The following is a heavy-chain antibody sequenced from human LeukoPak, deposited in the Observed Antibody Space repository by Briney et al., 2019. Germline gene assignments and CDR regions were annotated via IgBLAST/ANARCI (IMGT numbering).Heavy chain of an antibody. CDR1: GFTFDDYA. CDR2: ISGDGGST. J-gene: IGHJ4*02. V-gene: IGHV3-43*02. Sequence: GGSLRLSCAASGFTFDDYAMHWVRQAPGKGLEWVSLISGDGGSTYYADSVKGRYTISRDNSKNSLYLQMNSLRTEDTALYYCAKDSGSIVGATGYFDYWGQGTLVTVSS. CDR3: AKDSGSIVGATGYFDY. D-gene: IGHD1-26*01.